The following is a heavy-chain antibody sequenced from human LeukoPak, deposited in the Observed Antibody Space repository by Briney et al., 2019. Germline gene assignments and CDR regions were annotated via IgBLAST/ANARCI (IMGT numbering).Heavy chain of an antibody. J-gene: IGHJ4*02. CDR2: ISSSGDST. V-gene: IGHV3-64*01. CDR3: AREGASSGSYSY. D-gene: IGHD1-26*01. Sequence: GGSLRFSCAASGFTFSKYAMHWVRQAPGKGLEDTSAISSSGDSTYYANAVKGRFTISRDNSKNTLYLQMGSLRVEDMGVYYCAREGASSGSYSYWGQGTLVTVSS. CDR1: GFTFSKYA.